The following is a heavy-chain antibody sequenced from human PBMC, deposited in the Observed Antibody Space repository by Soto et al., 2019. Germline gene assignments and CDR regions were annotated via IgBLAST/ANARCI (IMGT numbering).Heavy chain of an antibody. V-gene: IGHV3-15*07. CDR2: IKSKTDGGTI. Sequence: GGSLRLSCAASGFTFSNAWMNWVRQAPGKGLEWVGRIKSKTDGGTIDYAAPVKGRFTISRDDSENTLYLEMNSLKTEDTAVYYYTSGANMNVGPYWSQGTLVTVSA. CDR3: TSGANMNVGPY. CDR1: GFTFSNAW. D-gene: IGHD1-26*01. J-gene: IGHJ4*02.